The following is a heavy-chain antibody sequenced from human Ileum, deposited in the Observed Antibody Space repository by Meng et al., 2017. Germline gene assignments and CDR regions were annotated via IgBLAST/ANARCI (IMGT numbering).Heavy chain of an antibody. J-gene: IGHJ4*02. D-gene: IGHD3-22*01. V-gene: IGHV4-34*01. CDR2: INHSGST. CDR3: SRTSYYDNSGYYPG. Sequence: QVQLQQWGAGLLKPSEPLAPPCAVYGGSFSGYYWSWIRQPPGKGLEWIGEINHSGSTNYNPSLKSRVTISVDTSKNQFSLKLSSVTAADTAVYYCSRTSYYDNSGYYPGWGQGTLVTVSS. CDR1: GGSFSGYY.